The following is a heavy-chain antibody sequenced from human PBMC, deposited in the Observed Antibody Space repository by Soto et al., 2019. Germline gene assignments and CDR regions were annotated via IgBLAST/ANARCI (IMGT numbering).Heavy chain of an antibody. V-gene: IGHV5-51*01. CDR2: VRPGDSET. J-gene: IGHJ6*02. Sequence: GESLKISCKGPVDDFVSYRIGWVRQVSGKGLEWIGHVRPGDSETRYGPSFHGHVSISADKSISTVYLKWTNLEASDTGVYYCARHVGEVGYCINGVCRMDLWGQGTTVTVFS. CDR3: ARHVGEVGYCINGVCRMDL. D-gene: IGHD2-8*01. CDR1: VDDFVSYR.